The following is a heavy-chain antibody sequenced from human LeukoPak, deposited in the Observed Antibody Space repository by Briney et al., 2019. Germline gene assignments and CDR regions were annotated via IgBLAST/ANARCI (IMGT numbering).Heavy chain of an antibody. CDR3: AKGLSGSPPPY. CDR2: ISYDGSNK. Sequence: GGSLRLSCAASGFTFSSYGMSWVRQAPGKGLEWVAVISYDGSNKYYVDSVKGRFTISRDNSKNTLHLQMNSLRAEDTAVYYCAKGLSGSPPPYWGQGTLVTVSS. D-gene: IGHD3-10*01. J-gene: IGHJ4*02. CDR1: GFTFSSYG. V-gene: IGHV3-30*18.